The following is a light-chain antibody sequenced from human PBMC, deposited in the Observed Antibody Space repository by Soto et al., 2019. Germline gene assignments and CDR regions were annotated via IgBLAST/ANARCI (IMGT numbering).Light chain of an antibody. CDR3: QQYGSSPLFT. CDR1: QSVSSSY. V-gene: IGKV3-20*01. CDR2: GAS. J-gene: IGKJ3*01. Sequence: EIVLTQSPGTLSLSPGERATLSCRASQSVSSSYLAWYQQKPGQAPRLLIYGASGRATGIPDRFSGSGSGTDFTLTLSRIQPEDFAVYYCQQYGSSPLFTFGPGTKVDIK.